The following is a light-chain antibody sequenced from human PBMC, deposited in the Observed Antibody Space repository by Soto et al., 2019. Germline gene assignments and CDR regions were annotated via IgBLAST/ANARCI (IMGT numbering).Light chain of an antibody. J-gene: IGKJ1*01. CDR1: QSISSW. CDR2: DAS. V-gene: IGKV1-5*01. Sequence: DIQMTTSPSTRSASVGDRVTLTCRASQSISSWLVWYQQKPGKAPKLLLYDASSLQSGVPSRFSVSGPGTEFTLTISSLQPDDFATYYCQQCNTYTWTFGQGTKVDIK. CDR3: QQCNTYTWT.